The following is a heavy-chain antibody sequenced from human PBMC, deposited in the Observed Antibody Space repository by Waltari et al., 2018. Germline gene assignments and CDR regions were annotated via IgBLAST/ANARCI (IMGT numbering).Heavy chain of an antibody. CDR3: ARLDSRSGSYYFDY. Sequence: QLQLQESGPGLVKPSETLSLTCTVSGRSISSRTYYWGWIGQPPGKGLGWIGNIYYSGSTYYNPSLKSRVTIYIDTSKNQFSLKLSSVTAADTAVYFCARLDSRSGSYYFDYWGQGTLVTVSS. V-gene: IGHV4-39*01. CDR1: GRSISSRTYY. J-gene: IGHJ4*02. D-gene: IGHD1-26*01. CDR2: IYYSGST.